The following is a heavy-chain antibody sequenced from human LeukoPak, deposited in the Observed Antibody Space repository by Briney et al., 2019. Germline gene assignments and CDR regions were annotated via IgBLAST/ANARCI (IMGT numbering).Heavy chain of an antibody. CDR3: ARVDTAMVLDY. Sequence: PSETLSLTCAVYGGSFSGYYWSWIRQPPGKGLEWIGEINHSGSTNYNPSLKSRVTISVDTPKNQFSLKLSSVTAADTAVYYCARVDTAMVLDYWGQGTLVTVSS. V-gene: IGHV4-34*01. J-gene: IGHJ4*02. D-gene: IGHD5-18*01. CDR2: INHSGST. CDR1: GGSFSGYY.